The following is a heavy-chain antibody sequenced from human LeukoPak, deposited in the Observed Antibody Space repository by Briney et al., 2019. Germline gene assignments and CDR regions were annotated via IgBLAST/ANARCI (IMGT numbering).Heavy chain of an antibody. CDR3: ARDRCSSTSCSWPDP. Sequence: SETLSLTCTVSGGSISSGSYYWSWIRQPAGKGLEWIGRIYTSGSTNYNPSLRSRVTISVDTSKNQFSLKLSSVTAADTAVYYCARDRCSSTSCSWPDPWGQGTLVTVSS. CDR2: IYTSGST. CDR1: GGSISSGSYY. D-gene: IGHD2-2*01. J-gene: IGHJ5*02. V-gene: IGHV4-61*02.